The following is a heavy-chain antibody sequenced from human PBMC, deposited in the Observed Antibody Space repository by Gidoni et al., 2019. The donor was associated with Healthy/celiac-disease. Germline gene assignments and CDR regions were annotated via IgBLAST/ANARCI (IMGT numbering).Heavy chain of an antibody. CDR3: ARATVDTAIMTGFDY. CDR1: GGSINSYY. V-gene: IGHV4-59*01. CDR2: IYYSGST. Sequence: QVQLQESGPGLVKPSETLSLTCTVSGGSINSYYWSWIRQPPGKGLEWIGYIYYSGSTNYNPSLKSRVTISVDTSKNQFSLKLSSVTAADTAVYYCARATVDTAIMTGFDYWGQGTLVTVSS. J-gene: IGHJ4*02. D-gene: IGHD5-18*01.